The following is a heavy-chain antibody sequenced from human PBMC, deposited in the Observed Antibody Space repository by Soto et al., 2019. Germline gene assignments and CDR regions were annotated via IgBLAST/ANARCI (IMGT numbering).Heavy chain of an antibody. CDR1: GFTFSSYG. V-gene: IGHV3-33*01. J-gene: IGHJ4*02. Sequence: QVQLVESGGGVVQPGRSLRLSCAASGFTFSSYGMHWVRQAPGKGLEWVAVIWDDGSNKYYADSVKGRFTISRDNSKNTLYLQMNSLRAEDTAVYYCARSRDWRNSIDYWGQGTLVTVSS. CDR3: ARSRDWRNSIDY. CDR2: IWDDGSNK. D-gene: IGHD3-9*01.